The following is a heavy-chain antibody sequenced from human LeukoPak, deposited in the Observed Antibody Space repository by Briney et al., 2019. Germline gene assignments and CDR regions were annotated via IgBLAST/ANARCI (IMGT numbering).Heavy chain of an antibody. CDR3: ARTTYYYGSGAYGMDV. D-gene: IGHD3-10*01. J-gene: IGHJ6*02. CDR1: GGSISSSNW. CDR2: IYHSGST. Sequence: SETLSLTCAVSGGSISSSNWWSWVRQPPGKGLEWIGEIYHSGSTNYNPSLKSRVTISVDKSKDQFSLKLSSVTAADTAVYYCARTTYYYGSGAYGMDVWGQGTTVTVSS. V-gene: IGHV4-4*02.